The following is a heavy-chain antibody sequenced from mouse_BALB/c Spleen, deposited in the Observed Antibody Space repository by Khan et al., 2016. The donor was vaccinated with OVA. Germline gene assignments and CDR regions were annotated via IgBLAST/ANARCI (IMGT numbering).Heavy chain of an antibody. CDR2: IWGGGGT. J-gene: IGHJ4*01. CDR1: GFSLSRYN. V-gene: IGHV2-6-4*01. CDR3: AKAYYRYDGYYAMDY. Sequence: QMQLEESGPGLVTPSQSLSITCTVSGFSLSRYNIHWVRQPPGKGLEWLGMIWGGGGTNYNSTIKSSLSISKDNSKSQVIVKMNRIPTDDSAMYYWAKAYYRYDGYYAMDYWGQGTSVTVSS. D-gene: IGHD2-14*01.